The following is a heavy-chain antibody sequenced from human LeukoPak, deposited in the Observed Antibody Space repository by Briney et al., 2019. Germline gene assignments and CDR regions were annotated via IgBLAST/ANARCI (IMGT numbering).Heavy chain of an antibody. CDR1: GFTFSSYG. D-gene: IGHD2-15*01. V-gene: IGHV3-30*18. CDR3: AKDRGVVVVAATFDY. CDR2: ISYDGSNK. Sequence: GGSLRLSCAASGFTFSSYGMHWVRQAPGKGLEWVAVISYDGSNKYYADSVKGRFTISRDNSKSTLYLQMNSLRAEDTAVYYCAKDRGVVVVAATFDYWGQGTLVTVSS. J-gene: IGHJ4*02.